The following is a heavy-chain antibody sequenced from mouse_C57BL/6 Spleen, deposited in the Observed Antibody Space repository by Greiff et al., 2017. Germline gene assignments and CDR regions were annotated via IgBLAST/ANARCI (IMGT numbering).Heavy chain of an antibody. V-gene: IGHV1-18*01. Sequence: VQLQQSGPELVKPGASVKIPCKASGYTFTDYNMDWVKQSHGKSLEWIGDINPNNGGTIYNQKFKGKATLTVDKSSSTAYMELRSLTSEDTAVYYCARHGSSPRDYAMDYWGQGTSVTVSS. J-gene: IGHJ4*01. D-gene: IGHD1-1*01. CDR1: GYTFTDYN. CDR2: INPNNGGT. CDR3: ARHGSSPRDYAMDY.